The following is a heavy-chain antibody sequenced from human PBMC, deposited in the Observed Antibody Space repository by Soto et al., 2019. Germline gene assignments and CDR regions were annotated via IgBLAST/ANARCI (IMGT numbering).Heavy chain of an antibody. J-gene: IGHJ4*02. V-gene: IGHV1-46*01. CDR1: GYSFTRHY. CDR2: IFPGGVNI. Sequence: ASVKVSCKAIGYSFTRHYMHWVRQAPGQGLEWMGTIFPGGVNIAYAQKFEGRFTISRDSSKNTVSLEMTSLRAEDTAVYYCAKGGRQWLVTSDFNYWGQGALVTVSS. CDR3: AKGGRQWLVTSDFNY. D-gene: IGHD6-19*01.